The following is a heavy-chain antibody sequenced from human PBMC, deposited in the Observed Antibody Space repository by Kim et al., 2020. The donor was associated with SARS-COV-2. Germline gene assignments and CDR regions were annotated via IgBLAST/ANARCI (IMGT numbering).Heavy chain of an antibody. Sequence: ASVKVSCKASGYTFTSYGISWVRQAPGQGLEWMGWISAYNGNTNYAQKLQGRVTMTTDTSTSTAYMEVRSLRSDDTAVYYGARDRWKSSCWYGFYYCYGMYVWGQGTRVTVSS. CDR3: ARDRWKSSCWYGFYYCYGMYV. CDR1: GYTFTSYG. V-gene: IGHV1-18*04. D-gene: IGHD6-19*01. J-gene: IGHJ6*02. CDR2: ISAYNGNT.